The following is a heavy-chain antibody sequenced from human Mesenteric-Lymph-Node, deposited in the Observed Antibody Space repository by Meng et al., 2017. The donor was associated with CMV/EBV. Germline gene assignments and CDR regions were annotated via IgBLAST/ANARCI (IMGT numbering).Heavy chain of an antibody. D-gene: IGHD4-11*01. CDR3: ARGYDYSDYNWFDP. CDR2: INPHSGGT. J-gene: IGHJ5*02. CDR1: GYTFTDYY. V-gene: IGHV1-2*02. Sequence: ASVKVSCKASGYTFTDYYVHWVRQAPGQGLEWMGWINPHSGGTTYAQKFQGRVTMTRDTSIRTAYMELSSLRSDDTAVYYCARGYDYSDYNWFDPWGQGTLVTVSS.